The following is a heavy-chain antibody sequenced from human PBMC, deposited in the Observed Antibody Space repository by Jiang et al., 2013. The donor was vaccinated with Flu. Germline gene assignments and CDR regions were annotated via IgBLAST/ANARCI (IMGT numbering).Heavy chain of an antibody. CDR2: IRSKANSYAT. V-gene: IGHV3-73*01. D-gene: IGHD6-13*01. CDR1: GFTFSGSA. Sequence: VQLVESGGGLVQPGGSLKLSCAASGFTFSGSAMHWVRQASGKGLEWVGRIRSKANSYATAYAASVKGRFTISRDDSKNTAYLQMNSLKTEDTAVYYCTRHGDSSSPDYWGQGTLVTVSS. CDR3: TRHGDSSSPDY. J-gene: IGHJ4*02.